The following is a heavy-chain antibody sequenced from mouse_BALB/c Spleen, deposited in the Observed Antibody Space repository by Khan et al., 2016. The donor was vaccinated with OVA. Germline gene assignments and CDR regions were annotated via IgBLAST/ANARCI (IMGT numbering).Heavy chain of an antibody. D-gene: IGHD1-1*01. CDR1: GYTFTSYW. CDR3: ARIKKIVATYFDY. CDR2: TNPTNGRT. Sequence: QVQLQQSGAELVKAGASVKMSCKASGYTFTSYWMHWVKQRLGQGLVWFAETNPTNGRTYYNATFKSQATMTVDKSSSTAYMLLSGPTCEDSAVYYWARIKKIVATYFDYWGQGTTLTVSS. V-gene: IGHV1S81*02. J-gene: IGHJ2*01.